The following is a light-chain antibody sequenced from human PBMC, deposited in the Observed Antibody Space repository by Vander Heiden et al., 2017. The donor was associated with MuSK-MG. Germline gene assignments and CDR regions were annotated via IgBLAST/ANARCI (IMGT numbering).Light chain of an antibody. CDR3: QVWDSSAAWVG. V-gene: IGLV3-9*01. CDR2: RDN. CDR1: NIGSKN. J-gene: IGLJ2*01. Sequence: SYDLTQPLSVSVALGQTASITCGGKNIGSKNVHWYQQKPGQAPVLGIYRDNYRPSGIPERFSGSNSGNTAKLTVGRAQAGDEADYYCQVWDSSAAWVGFGGGTKLTAL.